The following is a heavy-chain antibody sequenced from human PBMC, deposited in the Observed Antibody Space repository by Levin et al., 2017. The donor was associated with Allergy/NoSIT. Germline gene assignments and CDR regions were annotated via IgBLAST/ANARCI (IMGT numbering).Heavy chain of an antibody. D-gene: IGHD3-3*01. CDR3: ATSSYYDFWSGLDY. Sequence: SLKVSCKASGYTFSTYAMHWVRQTPGKRLEWMVFLPSFPFPPLSSPPFPCRVTITRDTSASTAYMEMSSLRSEDTAVYYCATSSYYDFWSGLDYWGQGTLLTVSS. J-gene: IGHJ4*02. CDR1: GYTFSTYA. CDR2: LPSFPFPP. V-gene: IGHV1-3*01.